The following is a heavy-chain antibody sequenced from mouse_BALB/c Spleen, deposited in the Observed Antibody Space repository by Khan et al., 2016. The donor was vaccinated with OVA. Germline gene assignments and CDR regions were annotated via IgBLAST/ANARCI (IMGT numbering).Heavy chain of an antibody. V-gene: IGHV3-2*02. CDR2: ISSSGST. CDR1: GYSITSDYA. D-gene: IGHD2-3*01. CDR3: ARDGSRYNYAMDY. Sequence: EVQLVESGPGLVKPSQSLSLTCTVTGYSITSDYAWNWIRQFPGNKLEWMGYISSSGSTNYNPALKSRISITRDTSKNQFFLQLNSVTTEDTATYYCARDGSRYNYAMDYWGQGTSVTVFS. J-gene: IGHJ4*01.